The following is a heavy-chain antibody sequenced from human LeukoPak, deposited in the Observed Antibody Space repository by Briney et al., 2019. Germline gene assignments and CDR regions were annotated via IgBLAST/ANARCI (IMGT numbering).Heavy chain of an antibody. V-gene: IGHV4-34*01. D-gene: IGHD3-10*01. CDR3: VRDRGELSYSHDY. Sequence: PSETLSLTCAVYGGSFSGYYWSWIRQPPGKGLEWIGEINHSGNTNYNPSLKSRVTISVDTSKNQFSLKLSSVTAADTAVYYCVRDRGELSYSHDYWGQGTLVTVSS. CDR2: INHSGNT. CDR1: GGSFSGYY. J-gene: IGHJ4*02.